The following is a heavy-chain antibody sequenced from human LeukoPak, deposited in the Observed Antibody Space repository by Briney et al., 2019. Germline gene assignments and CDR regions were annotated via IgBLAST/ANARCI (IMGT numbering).Heavy chain of an antibody. CDR2: INHSGST. CDR3: ARDRIGSADYGMDV. V-gene: IGHV4-34*01. Sequence: PSETLSLTCAVYGGSFSGYYWSWIRQPPGKGLEWIGEINHSGSTNYNPSLKSRVTISLDTSKNQFSLKLSSVTAADTAVYYCARDRIGSADYGMDVWGQGTTVTVSS. D-gene: IGHD6-19*01. J-gene: IGHJ6*02. CDR1: GGSFSGYY.